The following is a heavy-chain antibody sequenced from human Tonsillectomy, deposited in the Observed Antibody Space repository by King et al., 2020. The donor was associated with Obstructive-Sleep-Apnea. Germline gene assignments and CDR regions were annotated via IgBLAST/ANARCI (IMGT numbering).Heavy chain of an antibody. Sequence: QLVQSGAEVKKPGASVKVSCKASGYTFTSYDINWVRQATGQGLEWMGWMNPNTGNTGYAQKFQGRVTLTRNTSIRTAYMELSSLRSEDTALYYCARLYTSGWEGYYFDYWGQGSLVTVSS. CDR1: GYTFTSYD. CDR3: ARLYTSGWEGYYFDY. CDR2: MNPNTGNT. V-gene: IGHV1-8*01. D-gene: IGHD6-19*01. J-gene: IGHJ4*02.